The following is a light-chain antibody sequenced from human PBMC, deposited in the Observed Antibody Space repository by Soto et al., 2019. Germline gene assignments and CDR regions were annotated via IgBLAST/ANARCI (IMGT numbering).Light chain of an antibody. Sequence: DIQMTQSPSALSASVGDRVTNTCRASQSNSSWLAWYQQKPGKAPRLLIYDASYLERGVPSRFSGSGSGTDFTLTISDLQPDDLGTYYCQQYNNFWTFGPGTKVDIK. CDR3: QQYNNFWT. J-gene: IGKJ1*01. V-gene: IGKV1-5*01. CDR1: QSNSSW. CDR2: DAS.